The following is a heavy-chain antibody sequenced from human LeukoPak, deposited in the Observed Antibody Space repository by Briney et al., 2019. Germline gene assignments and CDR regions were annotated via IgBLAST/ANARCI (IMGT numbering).Heavy chain of an antibody. J-gene: IGHJ5*02. CDR3: AKASLAVAGIFDP. CDR2: IWYDGSNK. Sequence: PGGSLRLSCAASGFTFSSYGMHWVRQAPGKGLEWVAVIWYDGSNKYYADSVKGRFTISRGNSKNTLYLQMNSLRAEDTAVYYCAKASLAVAGIFDPWGQGTLVTVSS. V-gene: IGHV3-33*06. D-gene: IGHD6-19*01. CDR1: GFTFSSYG.